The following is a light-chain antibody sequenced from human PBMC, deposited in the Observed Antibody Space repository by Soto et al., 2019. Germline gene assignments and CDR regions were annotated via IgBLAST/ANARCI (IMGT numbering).Light chain of an antibody. CDR2: NVS. J-gene: IGLJ2*01. CDR1: SSDVGASKY. CDR3: SSYTSTITVL. Sequence: QSALTQPASVSGSPGQSITISCTGTSSDVGASKYDSWYQQHPGTAPKLMIYNVSNRPSGVSNRFSGSKSGNTASLTISGLQAEDEADYYCSSYTSTITVLFGGGTKLTVL. V-gene: IGLV2-14*01.